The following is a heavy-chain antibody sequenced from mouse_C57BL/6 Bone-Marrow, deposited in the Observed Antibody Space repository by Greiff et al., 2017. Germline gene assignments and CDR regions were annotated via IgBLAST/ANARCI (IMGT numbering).Heavy chain of an antibody. D-gene: IGHD1-1*01. CDR1: GFTFCNYC. CDR2: VRLQSDNYAT. CDR3: TGDYYGSGGAY. J-gene: IGHJ3*01. V-gene: IGHV6-3*01. Sequence: EVKVEESGGGLVQPGGSMKLSCVASGFTFCNYCMIWVRQSPEKGLEWVAQVRLQSDNYATHFAESVKGMLTISRDDSKSSVYLQMNNLRAEDTGIYYSTGDYYGSGGAYWGQGTLVTVSA.